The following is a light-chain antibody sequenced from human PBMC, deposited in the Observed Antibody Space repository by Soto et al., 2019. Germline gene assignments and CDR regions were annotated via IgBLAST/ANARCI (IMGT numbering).Light chain of an antibody. CDR1: QSVSSY. J-gene: IGKJ5*01. Sequence: EIVSTQFPATLSLSPGERATLSCRASQSVSSYLAWYQQKRGQAPRLLIYDASNRATGIPARFSGSGSGTDFTLTISSLEPEDFAVYYCQQRSNWPPITFGQGTRLEIK. CDR2: DAS. V-gene: IGKV3-11*01. CDR3: QQRSNWPPIT.